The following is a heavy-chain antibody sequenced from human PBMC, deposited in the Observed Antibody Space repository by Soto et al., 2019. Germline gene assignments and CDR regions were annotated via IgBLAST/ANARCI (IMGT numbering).Heavy chain of an antibody. CDR2: INAGNGNT. CDR1: GYTFTSYA. V-gene: IGHV1-3*01. CDR3: ARGDFWSGYYDNWFDP. D-gene: IGHD3-3*01. J-gene: IGHJ5*02. Sequence: ASVKVSCKASGYTFTSYAMHWVRQAPGQRLEWMGWINAGNGNTKYSQKFQGRVTITRDTSASTAYMELSSLRSEDTAVYYCARGDFWSGYYDNWFDPWGQGTLVTVSS.